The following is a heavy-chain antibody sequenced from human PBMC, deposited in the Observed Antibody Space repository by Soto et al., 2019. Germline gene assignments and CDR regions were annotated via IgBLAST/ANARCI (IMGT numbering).Heavy chain of an antibody. V-gene: IGHV4-59*08. CDR3: ASVYCSGGSCYFDY. CDR2: IYYSGST. Sequence: SETLSLTCTVSGGSISSYYWSWIRQPPGKGLEWIGYIYYSGSTNYNPSLKSRVTISVDTSKNQFSLKLSSVTAADTAVYYWASVYCSGGSCYFDYWGQGTLVTVSS. D-gene: IGHD2-15*01. J-gene: IGHJ4*02. CDR1: GGSISSYY.